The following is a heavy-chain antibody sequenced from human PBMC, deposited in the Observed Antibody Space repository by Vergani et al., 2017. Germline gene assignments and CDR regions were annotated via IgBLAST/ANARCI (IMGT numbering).Heavy chain of an antibody. CDR1: GFTFSSYA. Sequence: EVQLLESGGGLVQPGGSLRLSCAASGFTFSSYAMSWVRQAPGKGLEWVSAISGSGGSTYYADSVKGRFTITRDNSKTTLYLQMNSLRAEDTAVYYYAKAPFMTAVTTPPYYFDYWGQGTLFTVSS. J-gene: IGHJ4*02. CDR2: ISGSGGST. D-gene: IGHD4-17*01. V-gene: IGHV3-23*01. CDR3: AKAPFMTAVTTPPYYFDY.